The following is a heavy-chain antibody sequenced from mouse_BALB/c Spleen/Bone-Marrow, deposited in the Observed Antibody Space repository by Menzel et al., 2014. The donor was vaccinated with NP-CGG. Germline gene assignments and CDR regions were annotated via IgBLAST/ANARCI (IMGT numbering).Heavy chain of an antibody. CDR1: GYRFTSYY. J-gene: IGHJ4*01. CDR2: IFPGSGNT. CDR3: ARHGNLSNYYAMDY. Sequence: VQLQQSGPELVKPGASVKISCKASGYRFTSYYIHWVKQRPGQGLEWIGWIFPGSGNTKYNEKFKGKATLTADKSSSTAYMQLSSLTSEDSAVYFCARHGNLSNYYAMDYWGQGTSVTVSS. V-gene: IGHV1-66*01. D-gene: IGHD2-1*01.